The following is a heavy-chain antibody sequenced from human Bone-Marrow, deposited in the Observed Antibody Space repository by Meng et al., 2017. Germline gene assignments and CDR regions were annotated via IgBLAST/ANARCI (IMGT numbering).Heavy chain of an antibody. D-gene: IGHD3-22*01. CDR2: TYYRSKWYT. CDR1: GDRGSSNSAA. J-gene: IGHJ4*02. V-gene: IGHV6-1*01. Sequence: VHLQQYVPGLLTPSPTPSLTCAISGDRGSSNSAAWHWIRQSPSRGLEWLGRTYYRSKWYTDYAVSVKSRITIIPDTSKNQFSLQLNSVTPEDTAVYYCARGDYSSSPSFWGQGTLVTVSS. CDR3: ARGDYSSSPSF.